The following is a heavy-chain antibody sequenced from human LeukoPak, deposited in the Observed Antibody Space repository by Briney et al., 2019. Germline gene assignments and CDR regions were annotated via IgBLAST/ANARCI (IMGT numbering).Heavy chain of an antibody. V-gene: IGHV1-3*03. J-gene: IGHJ1*01. D-gene: IGHD3-22*01. Sequence: ASVKVSCKASGYTFTSYAMHWVRQAPGQRLEWMGWINAGNGNTKYSQEFQGRVTITRDTSASTAYMELSSLRSEDMAVYYCARAEYYYDSSGFQHWGQGTLVTVSS. CDR2: INAGNGNT. CDR3: ARAEYYYDSSGFQH. CDR1: GYTFTSYA.